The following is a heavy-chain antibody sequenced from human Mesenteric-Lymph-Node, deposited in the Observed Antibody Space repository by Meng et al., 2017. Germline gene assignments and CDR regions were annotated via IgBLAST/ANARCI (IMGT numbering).Heavy chain of an antibody. D-gene: IGHD5-12*01. J-gene: IGHJ6*02. CDR1: GYTFTSYA. CDR2: INTNTGNP. Sequence: ASVKVSCKASGYTFTSYAMNWVRQAPGQGLEWMGWINTNTGNPTYAQGFTGRFVFSLDTSVSTAYLQISSLKAEDTAVYYCARARSAYGGYVEWLRNHYYYYYGMDVWSQGTMVTVSS. CDR3: ARARSAYGGYVEWLRNHYYYYYGMDV. V-gene: IGHV7-4-1*02.